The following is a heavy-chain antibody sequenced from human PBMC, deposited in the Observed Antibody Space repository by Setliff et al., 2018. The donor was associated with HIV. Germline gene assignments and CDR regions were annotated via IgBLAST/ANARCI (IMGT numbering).Heavy chain of an antibody. CDR2: ISAYNGNT. D-gene: IGHD6-19*01. CDR1: GYSFTNHY. CDR3: ARGGQSGSGWHTPFDY. Sequence: GASVKVSCKPSGYSFTNHYMHWVRQAPGQGLEWMGWISAYNGNTNYAQKLQGRVTMTTDTSTSTAYVELRSLRSDDTAVYYCARGGQSGSGWHTPFDYWGQGTLVTVSS. V-gene: IGHV1-18*04. J-gene: IGHJ4*02.